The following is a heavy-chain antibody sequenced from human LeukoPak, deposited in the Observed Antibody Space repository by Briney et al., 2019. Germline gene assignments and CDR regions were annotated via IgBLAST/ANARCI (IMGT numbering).Heavy chain of an antibody. V-gene: IGHV4-30-4*08. CDR3: ARVRDGYPGYFDF. CDR2: IYYSGST. J-gene: IGHJ4*02. CDR1: GGSISSGDYY. D-gene: IGHD5-24*01. Sequence: PSETLSLTCTVSGGSISSGDYYWSWVRRPPGKGLEWIGYIYYSGSTYYDPSLKSRVTISLDTSKNQFSLKLRSVTAADTAVFYCARVRDGYPGYFDFWGQGTLVTVS.